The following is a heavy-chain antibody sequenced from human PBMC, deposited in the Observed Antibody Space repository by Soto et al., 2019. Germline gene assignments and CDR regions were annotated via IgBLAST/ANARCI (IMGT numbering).Heavy chain of an antibody. D-gene: IGHD2-2*01. CDR1: GFTFSSYW. CDR3: AGSKYSASWIEY. Sequence: EVQLVESGGGLLQPGGSLRLSCAASGFTFSSYWMHWVRQAPGKGLVWVSRVKSDGTVTNYADSVKGRFTISRDNAESTLFLQMNSLRAEDTAVYFCAGSKYSASWIEYWGQGTLVTVSS. J-gene: IGHJ4*01. CDR2: VKSDGTVT. V-gene: IGHV3-74*01.